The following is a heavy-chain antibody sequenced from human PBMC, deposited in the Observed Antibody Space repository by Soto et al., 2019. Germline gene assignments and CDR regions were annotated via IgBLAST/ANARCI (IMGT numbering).Heavy chain of an antibody. D-gene: IGHD1-1*01. CDR3: AREGVTTYAGAFDI. CDR2: RWYDGSNK. V-gene: IGHV3-33*01. CDR1: GFTFSSYG. J-gene: IGHJ3*02. Sequence: QVQLVESGGGVVQPGRSLRLSCAASGFTFSSYGMHWVRQAPGKGLEWVAVRWYDGSNKYYADSVKGRFTISRDNSKNTLYMQMNSLRAEDTAVYYCAREGVTTYAGAFDILGQGTMVTFSS.